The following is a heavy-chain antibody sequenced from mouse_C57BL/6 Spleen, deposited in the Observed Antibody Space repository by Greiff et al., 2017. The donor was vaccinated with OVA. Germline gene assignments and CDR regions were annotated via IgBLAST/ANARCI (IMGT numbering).Heavy chain of an antibody. J-gene: IGHJ3*01. Sequence: EVKLVESGGDLVKPGGSLKLSCAASGFTFSSYGMSWVRQTPDKRLEWVATISSGCSYTYYPASVKGRFTISRDNAKNTLYLQMSSLKSEDTAMYYCARQRETAQVFGYWGKGTLVTVSA. CDR2: ISSGCSYT. CDR3: ARQRETAQVFGY. D-gene: IGHD3-2*02. CDR1: GFTFSSYG. V-gene: IGHV5-6*01.